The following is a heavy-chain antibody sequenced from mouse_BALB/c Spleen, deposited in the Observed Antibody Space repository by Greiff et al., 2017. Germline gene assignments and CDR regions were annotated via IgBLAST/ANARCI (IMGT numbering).Heavy chain of an antibody. CDR2: IYPGDGDT. J-gene: IGHJ2*01. V-gene: IGHV1-82*01. CDR1: GYAFSSSW. D-gene: IGHD1-1*01. CDR3: ARGATVYFDY. Sequence: QVQLQQSGPELVKPGASVKISCKASGYAFSSSWMNWVKQRPGQGLEWIGRIYPGDGDTNYNGKFKGKATLTADKSSSTAYMQLSSLTSVDSAVYFCARGATVYFDYWGQGTTLTVSS.